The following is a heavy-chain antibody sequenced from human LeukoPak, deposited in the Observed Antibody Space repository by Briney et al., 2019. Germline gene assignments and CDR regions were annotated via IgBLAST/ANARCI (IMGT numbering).Heavy chain of an antibody. J-gene: IGHJ4*02. CDR3: VKDNPLDY. Sequence: TGGSLRLSCVASGFTFSSDAMHWVRQTPGKGLEWVAVIPYDGNEKYQVDSVKGRFTISRDNSKNTLFLQMNSLRTDDTAIYYCVKDNPLDYWGQGTLVTVSS. V-gene: IGHV3-30-3*01. D-gene: IGHD1-14*01. CDR1: GFTFSSDA. CDR2: IPYDGNEK.